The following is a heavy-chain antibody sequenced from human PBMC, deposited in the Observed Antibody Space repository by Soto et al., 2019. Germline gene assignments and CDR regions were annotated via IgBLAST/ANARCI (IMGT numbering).Heavy chain of an antibody. J-gene: IGHJ4*02. CDR1: GFIFDSYA. D-gene: IGHD3-22*01. CDR3: AKGQERSYDFRGYCDY. CDR2: ISGSGGRT. Sequence: EVQLLESGGGLVQPGGSLRLSCAASGFIFDSYALTWVRQAPGKGLDWVSVISGSGGRTYYADSVKGRFTISRDNSKSTLYLQMNSLTAEDTAVYDCAKGQERSYDFRGYCDYWGQETLVTVSS. V-gene: IGHV3-23*01.